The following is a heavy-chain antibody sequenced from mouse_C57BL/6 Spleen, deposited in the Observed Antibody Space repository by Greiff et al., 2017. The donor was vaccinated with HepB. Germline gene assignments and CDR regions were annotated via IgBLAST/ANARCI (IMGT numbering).Heavy chain of an antibody. CDR3: ARSDYYGSSYADD. D-gene: IGHD1-1*01. CDR1: GYAFSSYW. CDR2: IYPGDGDT. V-gene: IGHV1-80*01. J-gene: IGHJ2*01. Sequence: QVQLQQSGAELVKPGASVKISCKASGYAFSSYWMNWVKQRPGKGLEWIGQIYPGDGDTNYNGKFKGKATLTADKSPSTAYMQLSSLTSEDSAVYFCARSDYYGSSYADDWGQGTTLTVSS.